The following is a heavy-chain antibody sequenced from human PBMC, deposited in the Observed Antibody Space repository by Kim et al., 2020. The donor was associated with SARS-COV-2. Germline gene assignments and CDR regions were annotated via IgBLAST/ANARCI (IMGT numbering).Heavy chain of an antibody. D-gene: IGHD6-13*01. V-gene: IGHV3-23*01. J-gene: IGHJ3*02. Sequence: GGSLRLSCAASGFTFSSYAMSWVRQAPGKGLEWVSAISGSGGSTYYADSVKGRFTISRDNSKNTLYLQMNSLRAEDTAVYYCAKLVRERAIAAAEKGAFDIWGQGTMVTVSS. CDR3: AKLVRERAIAAAEKGAFDI. CDR1: GFTFSSYA. CDR2: ISGSGGST.